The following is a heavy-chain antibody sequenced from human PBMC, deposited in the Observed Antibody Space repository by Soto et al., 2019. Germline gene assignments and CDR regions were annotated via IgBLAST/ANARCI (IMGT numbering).Heavy chain of an antibody. CDR2: IIPIFGTA. CDR1: GYTFTSYA. Sequence: GASVKVSCKASGYTFTSYAISWVRQAPGQGLEWMGGIIPIFGTANYAQRFQGRVTITADESTSTAYMELSSLRSEDTAVYYRARAGQQLVLNWFDPWGQGTLVTVSS. CDR3: ARAGQQLVLNWFDP. J-gene: IGHJ5*02. V-gene: IGHV1-69*13. D-gene: IGHD6-13*01.